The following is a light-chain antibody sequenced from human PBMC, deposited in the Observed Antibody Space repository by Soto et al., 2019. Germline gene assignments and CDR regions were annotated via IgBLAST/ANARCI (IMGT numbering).Light chain of an antibody. CDR1: QAVGSS. Sequence: EILVTQSPVSLSLSLGDRATLSCRASQAVGSSLAWHQQKPDQAPRLLIFHTSERATGVPARFSGSGSGTDFTLTISSLQPEDSAVYYCQQGNNWPLTFGPGTKVDIK. J-gene: IGKJ3*01. CDR3: QQGNNWPLT. CDR2: HTS. V-gene: IGKV3-11*01.